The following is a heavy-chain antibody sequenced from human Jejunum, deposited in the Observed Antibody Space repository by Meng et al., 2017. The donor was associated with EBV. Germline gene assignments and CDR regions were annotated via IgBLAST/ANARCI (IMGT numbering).Heavy chain of an antibody. J-gene: IGHJ4*02. CDR2: IYHSGST. Sequence: QLEESGPGLVKPSGTLSLNCAVSSGSIFSSNWWTWVRQPPGKGLEWIGEIYHSGSTNYNPSLKSRITMSLDKSKNQFSLKLRSVTAADTAVYYCASIHPSIDSWGPGTLVTVSS. V-gene: IGHV4-4*02. CDR1: SGSIFSSNW. CDR3: ASIHPSIDS. D-gene: IGHD2-21*01.